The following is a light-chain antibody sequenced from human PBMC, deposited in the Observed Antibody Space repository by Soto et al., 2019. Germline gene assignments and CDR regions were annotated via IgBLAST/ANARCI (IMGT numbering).Light chain of an antibody. CDR3: QHYNSYPEA. CDR1: QTISSW. Sequence: DIQMTQSPSTLPASVGDRFAITCRASQTISSWLAWYQQKPGKAPKLLIYKASTLKSGVPSRFSGSGSGTEFTLTISSLQPDDFATYYCQHYNSYPEAFGQGTKVDIK. J-gene: IGKJ1*01. V-gene: IGKV1-5*03. CDR2: KAS.